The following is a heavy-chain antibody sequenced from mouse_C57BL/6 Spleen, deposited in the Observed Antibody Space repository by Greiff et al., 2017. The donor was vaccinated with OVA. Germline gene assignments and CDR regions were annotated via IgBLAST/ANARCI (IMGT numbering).Heavy chain of an antibody. V-gene: IGHV1-18*01. J-gene: IGHJ2*01. CDR2: INPNNGGT. Sequence: VQLQQSGPELVKPGASVKIPCKASGYTFTDYNMDWVKQSHGKSLEWIGDINPNNGGTIYNQKFKGKATLTVDKSSSTAYMELRSLTSEDTAVYYCARSLYGNYEDYFDYWGQGTTLTVSS. CDR1: GYTFTDYN. CDR3: ARSLYGNYEDYFDY. D-gene: IGHD2-1*01.